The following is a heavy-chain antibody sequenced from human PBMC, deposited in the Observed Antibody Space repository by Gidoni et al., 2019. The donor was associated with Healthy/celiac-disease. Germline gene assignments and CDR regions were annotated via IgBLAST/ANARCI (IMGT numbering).Heavy chain of an antibody. J-gene: IGHJ6*02. CDR1: GFTFSSYG. CDR2: ISYDGSNK. Sequence: QVQLLESGGGVVQPGRSLRLSCAASGFTFSSYGMHWVRQAPGKGLEWVAVISYDGSNKYYADSVKGRFTISRDNSKNTLYLQMNSLRAEDTAVYYCAKEIGYCSGGSCYEYGMDVWGQGTTVTVSS. CDR3: AKEIGYCSGGSCYEYGMDV. V-gene: IGHV3-30*18. D-gene: IGHD2-15*01.